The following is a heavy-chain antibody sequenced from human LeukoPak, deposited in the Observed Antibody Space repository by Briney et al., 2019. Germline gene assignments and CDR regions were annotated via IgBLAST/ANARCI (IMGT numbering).Heavy chain of an antibody. CDR1: GGSISGHY. CDR3: VRDFDAWSAIDI. V-gene: IGHV4-59*11. CDR2: ISYSGST. J-gene: IGHJ3*02. D-gene: IGHD3-3*01. Sequence: SETLSLTCTVSGGSISGHYWSWIRQPPGKGLEWIGCISYSGSTKYNPSLKSRVSISLDTSKKQFSLHLSSVTAADTAVYYCVRDFDAWSAIDIWGQGTMVTVSS.